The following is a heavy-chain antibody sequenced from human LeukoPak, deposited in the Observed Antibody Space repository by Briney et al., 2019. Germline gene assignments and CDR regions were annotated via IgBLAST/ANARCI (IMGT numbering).Heavy chain of an antibody. J-gene: IGHJ4*02. Sequence: SGTLSLTCAVSGGSISSSNWWSWIRQPPGKGLEWIGSIYYSGSTYYNPSLKSRVTISVDTSKNQFSLKLSSVTAADTAVYYCARVRTYYYGSGIDRPFDYWGQGTLVTVSS. V-gene: IGHV4-4*02. CDR2: IYYSGST. CDR1: GGSISSSNW. CDR3: ARVRTYYYGSGIDRPFDY. D-gene: IGHD3-10*01.